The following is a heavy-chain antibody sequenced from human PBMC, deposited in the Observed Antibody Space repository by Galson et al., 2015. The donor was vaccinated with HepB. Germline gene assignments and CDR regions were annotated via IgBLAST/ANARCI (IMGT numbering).Heavy chain of an antibody. CDR3: ARVAHGAAGEY. CDR1: GYSFTSYG. V-gene: IGHV1-18*01. J-gene: IGHJ4*02. Sequence: SVKVSCKASGYSFTSYGISWVRQAPGQGLEWMGWISGYSENTNYAQKFQGRVTMTTDTATSTAYMELRSLRSDDTAVYYCARVAHGAAGEYWGQGTLVTASS. D-gene: IGHD1-26*01. CDR2: ISGYSENT.